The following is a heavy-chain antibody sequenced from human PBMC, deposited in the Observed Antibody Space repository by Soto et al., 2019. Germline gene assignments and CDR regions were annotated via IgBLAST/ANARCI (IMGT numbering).Heavy chain of an antibody. Sequence: SETLSLTCTVSGGSISSSSYYWGWIRQPPGKGLEWIGSIYYSGSTYYNPSLKSRVTISVDTSKNQFSVKLSSVTAADTAVYYCARRGSPTTVKSFDNWFAPWGQGTLVTVSS. CDR3: ARRGSPTTVKSFDNWFAP. CDR2: IYYSGST. CDR1: GGSISSSSYY. D-gene: IGHD4-17*01. V-gene: IGHV4-39*01. J-gene: IGHJ5*02.